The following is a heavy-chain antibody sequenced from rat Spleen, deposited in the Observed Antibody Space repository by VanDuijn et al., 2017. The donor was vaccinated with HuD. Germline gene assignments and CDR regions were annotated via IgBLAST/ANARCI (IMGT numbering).Heavy chain of an antibody. CDR3: TRRGYLSDWYFDF. J-gene: IGHJ1*01. CDR1: GFTFSDYY. D-gene: IGHD4-4*01. CDR2: ISYDGSST. V-gene: IGHV5-7*01. Sequence: EVQLVESGGGLVQPGRSMKLSCAASGFTFSDYYMAWVRQAPTKGLEWVATISYDGSSTYYRDSVKGRFTISRDNVRSTLNLPMDSLRSEDTAIYYCTRRGYLSDWYFDFWGPGTMVTVSS.